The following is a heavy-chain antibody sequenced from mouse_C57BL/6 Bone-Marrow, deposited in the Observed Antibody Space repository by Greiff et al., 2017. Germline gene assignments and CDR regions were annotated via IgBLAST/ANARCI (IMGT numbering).Heavy chain of an antibody. CDR3: AKYDYDGDAMDY. Sequence: EVKVVESGGGLVQPGGSLKLSCAASGFTFRDYGMAWVRQAPRKGPEWVAFISNLAYSIYYADTVTGRFTISRANAKNTLYLEMSSLMSEDTAMDYCAKYDYDGDAMDYWGQGTSVTVSS. V-gene: IGHV5-15*01. J-gene: IGHJ4*01. CDR1: GFTFRDYG. D-gene: IGHD2-4*01. CDR2: ISNLAYSI.